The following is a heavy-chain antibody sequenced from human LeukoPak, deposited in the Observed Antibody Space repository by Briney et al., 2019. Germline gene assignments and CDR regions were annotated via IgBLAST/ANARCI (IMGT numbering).Heavy chain of an antibody. V-gene: IGHV4-4*08. CDR3: ARVSSSWYGDY. CDR1: GGSISNYY. Sequence: SETLSLTCTVSGGSISNYYWSWIRQPPGKGLEWIGYIYSSGSTIYNPSLKSRVTISVDTSKNQFSLNVTSVTAADTAVYYCARVSSSWYGDYWGQGTLVTVSS. J-gene: IGHJ4*02. D-gene: IGHD6-13*01. CDR2: IYSSGST.